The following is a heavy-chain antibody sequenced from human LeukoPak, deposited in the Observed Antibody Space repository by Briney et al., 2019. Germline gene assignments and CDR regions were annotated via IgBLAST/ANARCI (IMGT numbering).Heavy chain of an antibody. CDR1: GYTFTSCG. V-gene: IGHV1-18*01. CDR2: ISAYNGNT. CDR3: ARDLDGSGSYYTDY. J-gene: IGHJ4*02. Sequence: ASVKVSCKASGYTFTSCGTSWVRQAPGQGLEWMGWISAYNGNTNYVQKLQGRVTMTTDTSTSTAYMELRSLRSDDTAVYYCARDLDGSGSYYTDYWGQGTLVTVSS. D-gene: IGHD3-10*01.